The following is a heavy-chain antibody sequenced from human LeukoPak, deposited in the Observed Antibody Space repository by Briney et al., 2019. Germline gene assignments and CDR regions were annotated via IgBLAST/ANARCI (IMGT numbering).Heavy chain of an antibody. J-gene: IGHJ4*02. CDR2: IYYSGST. D-gene: IGHD3-22*01. CDR3: ARHYYRTYYFDY. Sequence: SETLSLTCTVSGDSISSGRSYWGWIRQPPGKGLGWIGSIYYSGSTYYNPSLKSRVTISVDTSKNQLSLKLSSVTAADTAVYYYARHYYRTYYFDYWGQGTLVTVSS. V-gene: IGHV4-39*01. CDR1: GDSISSGRSY.